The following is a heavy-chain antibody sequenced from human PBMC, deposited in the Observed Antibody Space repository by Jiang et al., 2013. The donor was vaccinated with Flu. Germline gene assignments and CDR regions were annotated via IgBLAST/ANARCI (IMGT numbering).Heavy chain of an antibody. CDR3: ALGDSSGYYPDC. V-gene: IGHV3-48*03. J-gene: IGHJ4*02. D-gene: IGHD3-22*01. Sequence: QLLESGGGLVQPGGSLRLSCAASGFTFSSYEMNWVRQAPGKGLEWVSYISSSGSTIYYADSVKGRFTISRDNAKNSLYLQMNSLRAEDTAVYYCALGDSSGYYPDCWGQGTLVTVSS. CDR1: GFTFSSYE. CDR2: ISSSGSTI.